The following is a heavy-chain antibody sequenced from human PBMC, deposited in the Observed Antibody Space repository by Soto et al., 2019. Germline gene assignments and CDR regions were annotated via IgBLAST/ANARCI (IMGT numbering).Heavy chain of an antibody. D-gene: IGHD6-6*01. CDR1: GFTFSSYW. CDR3: SSSTHSGAFDY. Sequence: GGSLRLSCAASGFTFSSYWMHWVRQAPGKGLVWVSRINSDGSSTSYADSVKGRFTISRDNSKNTLYLQMNSLRAEDTAVYYCSSSTHSGAFDYWGQGTLVTVSS. V-gene: IGHV3-74*01. J-gene: IGHJ4*02. CDR2: INSDGSST.